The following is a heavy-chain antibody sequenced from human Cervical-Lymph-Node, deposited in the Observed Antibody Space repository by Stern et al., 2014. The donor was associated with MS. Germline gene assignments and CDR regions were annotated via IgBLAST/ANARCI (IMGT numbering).Heavy chain of an antibody. J-gene: IGHJ4*02. CDR3: AKATSVAAAGTWFDY. V-gene: IGHV3-23*01. CDR1: GFTFSSYA. Sequence: EVQLLESGGGLVQPGGSLRLSCAVSGFTFSSYAVGWVRQAPGKGLEGVSGISGSGGSTYYADSVKGRFTISRDNSKNTLYLQMNSLRAEDTAVYYCAKATSVAAAGTWFDYWGQGTLVTVSS. D-gene: IGHD6-13*01. CDR2: ISGSGGST.